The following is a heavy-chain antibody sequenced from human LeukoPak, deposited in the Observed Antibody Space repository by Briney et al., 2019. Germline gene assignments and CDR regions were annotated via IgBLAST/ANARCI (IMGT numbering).Heavy chain of an antibody. J-gene: IGHJ4*02. V-gene: IGHV4-59*01. CDR1: GGSISSYY. D-gene: IGHD6-13*01. CDR3: ARVGSSWYFDY. CDR2: IYYSGST. Sequence: SETLSLTCTASGGSISSYYWSWIRQPPGKGLEWIGYIYYSGSTNYNPSLKSRVTISVDTSKNQFSLKLSSVTAADTAVYYCARVGSSWYFDYWGQGTLVTVSS.